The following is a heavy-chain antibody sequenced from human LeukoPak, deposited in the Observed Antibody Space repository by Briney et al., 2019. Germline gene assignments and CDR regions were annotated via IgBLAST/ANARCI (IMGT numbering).Heavy chain of an antibody. J-gene: IGHJ4*02. Sequence: ASVKVSCKASGYTFTSYGISWVRQAPGQGLEWMGWINPNSGGTNYAQKFQGRVTMTRDTSISTAYMELSRLRSDDTAVYYCFGGDSRGIDYWGQGTLVTVSS. CDR2: INPNSGGT. CDR3: FGGDSRGIDY. V-gene: IGHV1-2*02. CDR1: GYTFTSYG. D-gene: IGHD3-22*01.